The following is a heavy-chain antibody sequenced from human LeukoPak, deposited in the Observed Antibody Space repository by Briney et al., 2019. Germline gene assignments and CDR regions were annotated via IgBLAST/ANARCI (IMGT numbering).Heavy chain of an antibody. Sequence: PSETLSLTCTVSGGSISSSSYYWGWIRQPPGKGLEWIGSIYYSGSTYYNPSLKSRVTISVDTSKNQFSLKLSSVTAAETGVYFFARKGAVAGSAFYHWGQGTLVTVSS. V-gene: IGHV4-39*01. CDR2: IYYSGST. CDR3: ARKGAVAGSAFYH. D-gene: IGHD6-19*01. J-gene: IGHJ4*02. CDR1: GGSISSSSYY.